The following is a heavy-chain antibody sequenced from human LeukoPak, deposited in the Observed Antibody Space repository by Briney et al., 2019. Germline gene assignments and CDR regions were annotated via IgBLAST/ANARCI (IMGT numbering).Heavy chain of an antibody. CDR2: IHNDGSNK. Sequence: GGSLRLSRAASGFIFSNYGMHWVRQAPGKGLEWVAYIHNDGSNKHYADSVKGQFIISRDNSKNTLYLQMNSLRVEDTAVYYCARDALWSRDYWGQGTLVTISS. V-gene: IGHV3-30*02. CDR3: ARDALWSRDY. CDR1: GFIFSNYG. J-gene: IGHJ4*02. D-gene: IGHD2-21*01.